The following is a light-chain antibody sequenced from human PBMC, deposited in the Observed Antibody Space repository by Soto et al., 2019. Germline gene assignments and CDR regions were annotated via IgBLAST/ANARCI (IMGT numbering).Light chain of an antibody. V-gene: IGKV3-15*01. J-gene: IGKJ4*01. CDR1: QSIGDT. CDR2: DTS. CDR3: QPYNNWPLT. Sequence: EIVLAQFPGTLSLSAGERATLSCRAGQSIGDTLAWYQQKPGQTPRLLIYDTSTRATGVPARFSGSRSGPEFALTINSLQPEDFAIYYCQPYNNWPLTFGGGTKVDIK.